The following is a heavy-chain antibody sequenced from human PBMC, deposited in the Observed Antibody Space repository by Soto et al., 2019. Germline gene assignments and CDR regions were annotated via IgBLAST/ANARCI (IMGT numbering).Heavy chain of an antibody. D-gene: IGHD1-26*01. V-gene: IGHV3-23*01. CDR3: ANRLGNYFLSGLPFDL. CDR2: IAESGDGT. J-gene: IGHJ3*01. CDR1: GFTFSSHP. Sequence: LRLSCAACGFTFSSHPMILVRQAPGKGLEWVSAIAESGDGTAYIDSVKGRFTISRDNFKNTLYLQMNSLRAEDTAVYYCANRLGNYFLSGLPFDLWGQGTMVTVSS.